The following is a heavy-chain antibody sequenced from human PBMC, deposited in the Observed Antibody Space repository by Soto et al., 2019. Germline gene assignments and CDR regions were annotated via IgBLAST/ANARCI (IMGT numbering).Heavy chain of an antibody. Sequence: GGSLRLSCAASGFTFSSYEMNWVRQAPGKGLEWVSYISSSGSTIYYADSVKGRFTISRDNAKNSLYLQMNSLRAEDAAVYYCARSSSIAAPRRMDVWGQGTTVTVSS. V-gene: IGHV3-48*03. CDR1: GFTFSSYE. CDR2: ISSSGSTI. J-gene: IGHJ6*02. D-gene: IGHD6-6*01. CDR3: ARSSSIAAPRRMDV.